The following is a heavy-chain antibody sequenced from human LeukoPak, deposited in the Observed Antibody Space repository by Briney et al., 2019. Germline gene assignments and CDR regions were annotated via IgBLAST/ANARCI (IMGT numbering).Heavy chain of an antibody. D-gene: IGHD3-16*01. Sequence: SETLSLTCAVSNYPITSDYYWVWIRQPPGKGLEWIGRIFHSGIAHYNPSLKSRVTMSVDTSRSQFSVNLNSVTAADTAVYFCGRAGFGTAYNRFYYYMDVWGKGTTVTVSS. CDR3: GRAGFGTAYNRFYYYMDV. V-gene: IGHV4-38-2*01. CDR1: NYPITSDYY. J-gene: IGHJ6*03. CDR2: IFHSGIA.